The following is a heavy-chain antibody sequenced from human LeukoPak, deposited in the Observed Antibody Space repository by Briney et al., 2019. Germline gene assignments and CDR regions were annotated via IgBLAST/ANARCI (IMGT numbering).Heavy chain of an antibody. CDR3: ARDLGGSYYSYYYYYMDV. CDR1: GGTFSSYA. D-gene: IGHD1-26*01. CDR2: IIPISATP. Sequence: GASVKVSCKASGGTFSSYAISWVRQAPGQGPEWIGGIIPISATPKYAQKFQGRVTMTRNTSISTAYMELSSLRSEDTAVYYCARDLGGSYYSYYYYYMDVWGKGTTVTISS. V-gene: IGHV1-69*05. J-gene: IGHJ6*03.